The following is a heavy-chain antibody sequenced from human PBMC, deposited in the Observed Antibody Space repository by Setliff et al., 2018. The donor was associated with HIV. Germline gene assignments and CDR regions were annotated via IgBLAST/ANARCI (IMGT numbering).Heavy chain of an antibody. D-gene: IGHD3-3*01. CDR2: INPHTGVT. CDR3: ARDLRDGFEEWFSTLDDAMDV. J-gene: IGHJ6*02. V-gene: IGHV1-2*02. Sequence: ASVKVSCKTAGYIFSRYYIFRVRQAPGQGLEWMGNINPHTGVTKYAEKFQGRVTMTRDTSINTIYMELSRLRSDDTAVYYCARDLRDGFEEWFSTLDDAMDVGGHGTTVTVSS. CDR1: GYIFSRYY.